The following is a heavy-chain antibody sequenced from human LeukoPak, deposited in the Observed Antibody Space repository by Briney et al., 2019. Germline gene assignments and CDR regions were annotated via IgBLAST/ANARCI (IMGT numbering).Heavy chain of an antibody. CDR3: ARDRPIAAAGPYYFDY. CDR1: GGSISSSSYY. V-gene: IGHV4-39*07. D-gene: IGHD6-13*01. J-gene: IGHJ4*02. CDR2: IYYSGST. Sequence: PSETLSLTCTVSGGSISSSSYYWGWIRQPPGKGLEWTGSIYYSGSTYYNPSLKSRVTISVDTSKNQFSLKLSSVTAADTAVYYCARDRPIAAAGPYYFDYWGQGTLVTVSS.